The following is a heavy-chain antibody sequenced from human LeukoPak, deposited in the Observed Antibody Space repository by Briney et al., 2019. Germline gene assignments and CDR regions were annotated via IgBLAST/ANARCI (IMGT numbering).Heavy chain of an antibody. Sequence: TGGSLRLSCAASGFTFSDYAMIWVRQAPGKGLEWVSVILGRGDTTHYADSVKGRFTISRDNSKNTLYLQMNSLRAEDTAVYYCAKDPYYYGSGSYLPDYWGQGTLVTVSS. CDR2: ILGRGDTT. J-gene: IGHJ4*02. V-gene: IGHV3-23*01. CDR1: GFTFSDYA. D-gene: IGHD3-10*01. CDR3: AKDPYYYGSGSYLPDY.